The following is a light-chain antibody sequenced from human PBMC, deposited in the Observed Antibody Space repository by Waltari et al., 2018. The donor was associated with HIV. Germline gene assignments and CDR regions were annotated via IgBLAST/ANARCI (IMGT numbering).Light chain of an antibody. CDR1: QSSSSS. J-gene: IGKJ3*01. CDR2: AAS. V-gene: IGKV1-39*01. Sequence: DIQMTQSPSSLSASVGDRVTITGRASQSSSSSLNWYQQKPGQAPKLLSYAASSSQSGVPSRFSGSGSGTDFTLTISSRQPEDFAANYWQQSYSTGTVGPGTKVDIK. CDR3: QQSYSTGT.